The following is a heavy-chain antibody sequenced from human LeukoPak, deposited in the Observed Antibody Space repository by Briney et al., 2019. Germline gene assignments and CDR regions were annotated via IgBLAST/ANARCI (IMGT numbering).Heavy chain of an antibody. J-gene: IGHJ4*02. CDR2: INPSGGST. CDR1: VYTFTSYY. Sequence: ASVKVSCMASVYTFTSYYMHWVRQAPGQGLEWMGIINPSGGSTSYAQKFQGRVTMTRDTSTSTVYMELSSLRSEDTAVYYCASGYGGNPFDYWGQGTLVTVSS. CDR3: ASGYGGNPFDY. D-gene: IGHD4-23*01. V-gene: IGHV1-46*03.